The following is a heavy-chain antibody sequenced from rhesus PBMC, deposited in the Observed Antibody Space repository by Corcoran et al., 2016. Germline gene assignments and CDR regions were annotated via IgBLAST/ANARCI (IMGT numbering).Heavy chain of an antibody. CDR3: AREMGGSYSYDY. Sequence: QLQLQESGPGLVKPSETLSVTCAVSGGSISSSYWSWIRQAHGKGLEGIGYIYGSGSSTNYNPSLKSRVTLSVDTSKNQLSLKLSSVTTADTAVYYCAREMGGSYSYDYWGQGVLVTVSS. J-gene: IGHJ4*01. CDR1: GGSISSSY. V-gene: IGHV4-169*02. D-gene: IGHD3-16*01. CDR2: IYGSGSST.